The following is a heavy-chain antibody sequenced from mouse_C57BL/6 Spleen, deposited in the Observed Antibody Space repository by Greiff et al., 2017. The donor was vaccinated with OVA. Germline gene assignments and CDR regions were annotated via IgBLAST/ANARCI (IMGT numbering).Heavy chain of an antibody. CDR3: ARRLDSSGPFDY. J-gene: IGHJ2*01. CDR1: GYTFTSYW. D-gene: IGHD3-2*02. V-gene: IGHV1-59*01. CDR2: IDPSDSYT. Sequence: QVQLQQPGAELVRPGTSVKLSCKASGYTFTSYWMHWVKQRPGQGLEWIGVIDPSDSYTNYNQKFKGKATLTVDTSSSTAYMQLRSLTSEDSAVYYCARRLDSSGPFDYWGQGTTLTVSS.